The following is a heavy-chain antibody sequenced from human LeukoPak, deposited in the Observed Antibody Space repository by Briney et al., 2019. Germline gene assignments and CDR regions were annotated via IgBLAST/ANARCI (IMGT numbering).Heavy chain of an antibody. J-gene: IGHJ4*02. CDR1: GYSFTSYW. CDR2: IYPGDSDT. V-gene: IGHV5-51*01. Sequence: GESLKISCKGSGYSFTSYWIGWVRQMPGKGLEWMGIIYPGDSDTRYSPSSQGQVTISADKSISTAYLQWSSLKASDTAMYYCARSPLYCGGDCYWVLDYWGQGTLVTVSS. CDR3: ARSPLYCGGDCYWVLDY. D-gene: IGHD2-21*02.